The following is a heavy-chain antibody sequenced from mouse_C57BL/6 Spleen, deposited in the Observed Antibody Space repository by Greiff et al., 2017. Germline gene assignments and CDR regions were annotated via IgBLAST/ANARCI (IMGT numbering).Heavy chain of an antibody. CDR1: GFSLTSYG. CDR2: IWSGGST. D-gene: IGHD2-12*01. CDR3: ARNGGVLPQSYAMDY. J-gene: IGHJ4*01. V-gene: IGHV2-2*01. Sequence: VKLVESGPGLVQPSQSLSITCTVSGFSLTSYGVHWVRQSPGKGLEWLGVIWSGGSTDYNAAFISRLSISKDNSKSQVFFKMNSLQADDTAIYYCARNGGVLPQSYAMDYWGQGTSVTVSS.